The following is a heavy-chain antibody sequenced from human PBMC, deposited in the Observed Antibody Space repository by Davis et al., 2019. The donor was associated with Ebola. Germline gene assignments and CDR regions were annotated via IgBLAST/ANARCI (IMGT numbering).Heavy chain of an antibody. D-gene: IGHD3-3*01. CDR3: ARMEYYYMDV. Sequence: GESLKISCAASGFTFSSYRMNWVRQAPGKGLEWVSSITSSSSYISYADSVKGRFTISRDNAKNSLYLQMNSLRAEDTAVYYCARMEYYYMDVWGKGTTVTVSS. J-gene: IGHJ6*03. V-gene: IGHV3-21*01. CDR1: GFTFSSYR. CDR2: ITSSSSYI.